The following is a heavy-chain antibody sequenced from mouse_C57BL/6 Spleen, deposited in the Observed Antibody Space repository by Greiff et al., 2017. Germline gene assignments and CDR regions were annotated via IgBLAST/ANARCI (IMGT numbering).Heavy chain of an antibody. Sequence: EVMLVESGGGLVQPGGSLKLSCAASGFTFSDYYMYWVRQTPEKRLEWVAYISNGGGSTYYPDTVKGRFTISRDNAKNTLYLQMSRLKSEDTAMYYCARSTMVKGYYAMDYWGQGTSVTVSS. J-gene: IGHJ4*01. D-gene: IGHD2-2*01. CDR1: GFTFSDYY. CDR3: ARSTMVKGYYAMDY. CDR2: ISNGGGST. V-gene: IGHV5-12*01.